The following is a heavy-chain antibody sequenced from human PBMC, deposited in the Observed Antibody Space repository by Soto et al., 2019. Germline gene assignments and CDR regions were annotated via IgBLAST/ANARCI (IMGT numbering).Heavy chain of an antibody. Sequence: GESLKISCNGSGYSFTIYWISWGLQMPWKGMEWMARIDPSDSYTNYSPSFQGHVTISADKSISTAYLQWSSLKASDTAMYYCASGMQNYDFWSGYFLLWGQGTLVTVSS. J-gene: IGHJ4*02. CDR1: GYSFTIYW. D-gene: IGHD3-3*01. V-gene: IGHV5-10-1*01. CDR3: ASGMQNYDFWSGYFLL. CDR2: IDPSDSYT.